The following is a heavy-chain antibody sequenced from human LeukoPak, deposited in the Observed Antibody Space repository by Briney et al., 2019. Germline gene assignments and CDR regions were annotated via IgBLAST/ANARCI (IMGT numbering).Heavy chain of an antibody. CDR3: ARLQGAYTTYDY. D-gene: IGHD2/OR15-2a*01. CDR2: IRPDGTEK. Sequence: PGGSLRLSCAASGFTFSFHWMSWVRQAPGKGLEGVASIRPDGTEKYYLDSVKGRFTISKDNAKDSLFLQMNSLRGEDTAVYYCARLQGAYTTYDYWGQGTLVTVSS. J-gene: IGHJ4*02. CDR1: GFTFSFHW. V-gene: IGHV3-7*01.